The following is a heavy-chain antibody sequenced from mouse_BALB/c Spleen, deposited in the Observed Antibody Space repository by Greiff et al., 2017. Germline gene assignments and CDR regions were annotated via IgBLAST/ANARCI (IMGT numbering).Heavy chain of an antibody. V-gene: IGHV3-2*02. CDR3: ARRGAYYGYDGVYFDY. J-gene: IGHJ2*01. CDR2: ISYSGST. Sequence: EVKLMESGPGLVKPSQSLSLTCTVTGYSITSDYAWNWIRQFPGNKLEWMGYISYSGSTSYNPSLKSRISITRDTSKNQFFLQLNSVTTEDTATYYCARRGAYYGYDGVYFDYWGQGTTLTVSS. CDR1: GYSITSDYA. D-gene: IGHD2-9*01.